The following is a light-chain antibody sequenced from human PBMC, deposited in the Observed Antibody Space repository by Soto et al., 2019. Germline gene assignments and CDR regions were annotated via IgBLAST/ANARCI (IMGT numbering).Light chain of an antibody. V-gene: IGKV1-33*01. J-gene: IGKJ4*01. CDR1: QDISNY. CDR2: DAS. Sequence: DIQMTQSPSSLSASVGDRVTITCQASQDISNYLNWYQQKPGKAPKLLIFDASNVETGVPSRFSGSGSGTDFTFTIHSLQPEDAATYYCQQYEDLPLTFGGGTKVWIK. CDR3: QQYEDLPLT.